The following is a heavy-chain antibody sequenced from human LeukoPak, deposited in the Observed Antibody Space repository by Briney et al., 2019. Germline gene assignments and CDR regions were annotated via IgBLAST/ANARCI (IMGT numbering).Heavy chain of an antibody. CDR3: AKTGTPWYYFDY. D-gene: IGHD6-13*01. J-gene: IGHJ4*02. CDR1: AFTFSSYG. Sequence: PGGSLRLSSAASAFTFSSYGMHWVRQAPGKGLEWVSAISGSGGSTYYADSVKGRFTISRDNSKNTLYLQMNSLRAEDTAVYYCAKTGTPWYYFDYWGQGTLVTVSS. V-gene: IGHV3-23*01. CDR2: ISGSGGST.